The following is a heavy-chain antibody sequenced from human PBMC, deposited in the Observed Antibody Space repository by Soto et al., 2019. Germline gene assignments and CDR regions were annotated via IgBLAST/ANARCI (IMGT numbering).Heavy chain of an antibody. CDR2: IYYSGST. CDR3: ARALASKYCSGGSCYSSNNWFDP. Sequence: TSETLSLTCTVSGGSISSGGYYWSWIRQHPGKGLEWIGYIYYSGSTYYNPSLKSRVTISVDTSKNQFSLKLSSVTAADTAVYYCARALASKYCSGGSCYSSNNWFDPWGQGTLVTVSS. J-gene: IGHJ5*02. D-gene: IGHD2-15*01. V-gene: IGHV4-31*03. CDR1: GGSISSGGYY.